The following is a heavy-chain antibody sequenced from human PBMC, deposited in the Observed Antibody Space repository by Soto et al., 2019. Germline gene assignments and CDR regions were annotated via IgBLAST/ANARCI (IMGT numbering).Heavy chain of an antibody. CDR3: VREKNWSYDY. D-gene: IGHD1-1*01. J-gene: IGHJ4*02. V-gene: IGHV3-74*01. CDR2: IGPDGSNM. CDR1: GFIFSSHW. Sequence: GGSLRLSCAASGFIFSSHWMHWVRQAPGKGLVWVSHIGPDGSNMRDADSVQGRFTISRDNARNTLYLQMNSLRDEDTAVYYCVREKNWSYDYWGQGILVTVSS.